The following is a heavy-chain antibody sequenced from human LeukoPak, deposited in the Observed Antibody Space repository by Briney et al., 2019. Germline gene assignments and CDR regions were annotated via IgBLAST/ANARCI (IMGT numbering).Heavy chain of an antibody. V-gene: IGHV1-2*02. CDR3: ARARGSLTRTTRYAFDI. CDR2: INPNSGGT. D-gene: IGHD2-2*01. J-gene: IGHJ3*02. CDR1: GYTFTRYY. Sequence: ASVKVSCKASGYTFTRYYMHWVRQAPGQGLEWMGWINPNSGGTNYAQKFQGRVTMTRDTSISTAYMELSRLRSDDTAVYYCARARGSLTRTTRYAFDIWGQGTMVTVSS.